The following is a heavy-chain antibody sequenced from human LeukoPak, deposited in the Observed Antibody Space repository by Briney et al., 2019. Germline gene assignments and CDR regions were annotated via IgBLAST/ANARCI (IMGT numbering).Heavy chain of an antibody. V-gene: IGHV3-30*03. CDR3: ATRIAVAVFDY. Sequence: GGSLRLSCAASGFTFSSYGMHWVRQAPGKGLEWVAVTSYDGSNKYYADSVKGRFTISRDNSKNTLYLQMNSLRAEDTAVYYCATRIAVAVFDYWGQGTLVTVSS. D-gene: IGHD6-19*01. CDR2: TSYDGSNK. CDR1: GFTFSSYG. J-gene: IGHJ4*02.